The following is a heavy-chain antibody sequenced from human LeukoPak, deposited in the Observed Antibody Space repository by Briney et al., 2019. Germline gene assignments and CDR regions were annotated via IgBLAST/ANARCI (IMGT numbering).Heavy chain of an antibody. J-gene: IGHJ4*02. CDR3: TTGPSYGYEW. V-gene: IGHV3-74*01. Sequence: GGSLRLSCAASGMTFSNHWMHWVRQAPGKGPVWVSLIKTDGRTTLYADSVKGRFTISRDNGKSTLYLQMNSLRAEDTAIYYCTTGPSYGYEWWGQGTVVTVSS. D-gene: IGHD3-16*01. CDR2: IKTDGRTT. CDR1: GMTFSNHW.